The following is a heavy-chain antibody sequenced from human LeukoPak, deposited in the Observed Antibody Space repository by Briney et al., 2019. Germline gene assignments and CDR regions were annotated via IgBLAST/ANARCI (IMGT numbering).Heavy chain of an antibody. CDR3: ARDVAGGILEWLSWYYFDY. J-gene: IGHJ4*02. Sequence: GGSLRLSCAASGFTFSSYAMHWVRQAPGKGLEWVAVISYDGSNKYYADSVKGRSTISRDNAKNSLYLQMNSLRAEDTAVYYCARDVAGGILEWLSWYYFDYWGQGTLVTVSS. D-gene: IGHD3-3*01. V-gene: IGHV3-30-3*01. CDR2: ISYDGSNK. CDR1: GFTFSSYA.